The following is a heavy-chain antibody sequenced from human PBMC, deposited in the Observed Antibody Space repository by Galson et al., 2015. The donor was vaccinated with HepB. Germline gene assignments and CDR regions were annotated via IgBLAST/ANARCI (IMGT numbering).Heavy chain of an antibody. D-gene: IGHD3-22*01. J-gene: IGHJ6*02. V-gene: IGHV3-30-3*01. Sequence: SLRLSCAASGFTFSSYAMHWVRQAPGKGLEWVAVISYDGSNKYYADSVKGRFTISRDNSKNTLYLQMNSLRAEDTAVYYCASTSGDYYDSSGRRLHYYYYGMDVWGQGTTVTVSS. CDR1: GFTFSSYA. CDR3: ASTSGDYYDSSGRRLHYYYYGMDV. CDR2: ISYDGSNK.